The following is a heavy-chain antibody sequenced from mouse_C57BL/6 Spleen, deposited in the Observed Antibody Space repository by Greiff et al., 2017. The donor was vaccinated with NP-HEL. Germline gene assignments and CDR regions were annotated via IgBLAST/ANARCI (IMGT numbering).Heavy chain of an antibody. V-gene: IGHV1-26*01. J-gene: IGHJ4*01. D-gene: IGHD2-4*01. CDR3: ARTDYGGTRYYSMDY. CDR2: INPNNGGT. CDR1: GYTFTDYY. Sequence: EVQLQQSGPELVKPGASVKISCKASGYTFTDYYMNWVKQSHGKSLEWIGDINPNNGGTSYNQKFKGKATLTVDKSSSTAYMELRSLKSEESAVLYCARTDYGGTRYYSMDYWGQGTSVTVSS.